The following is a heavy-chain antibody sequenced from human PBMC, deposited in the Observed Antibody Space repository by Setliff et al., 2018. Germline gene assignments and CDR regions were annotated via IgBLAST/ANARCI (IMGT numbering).Heavy chain of an antibody. CDR2: ISAYNGNT. CDR3: ARAEGYCSGGSCYKGDDY. J-gene: IGHJ4*02. CDR1: GYTFTSYG. D-gene: IGHD2-15*01. Sequence: ASVKVSCKASGYTFTSYGISWVRQAPGQGLEWMGWISAYNGNTNYAQKLQGRVTMTTDTSTNTAYMEVRSLGSDDTAMYYCARAEGYCSGGSCYKGDDYWGQGTLVTVSS. V-gene: IGHV1-18*01.